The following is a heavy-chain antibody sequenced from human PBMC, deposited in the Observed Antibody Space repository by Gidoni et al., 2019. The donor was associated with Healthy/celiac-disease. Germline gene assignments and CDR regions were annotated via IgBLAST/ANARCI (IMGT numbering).Heavy chain of an antibody. V-gene: IGHV1-69*19. CDR3: AAGLYGSSGYDAFDI. Sequence: ITIFGTANYAQKFQGRVTIIADDSTSAAYMELSSLGSEDTAVYYCAAGLYGSSGYDAFDIWGQGTMVTVSS. D-gene: IGHD3-22*01. CDR2: ITIFGTA. J-gene: IGHJ3*02.